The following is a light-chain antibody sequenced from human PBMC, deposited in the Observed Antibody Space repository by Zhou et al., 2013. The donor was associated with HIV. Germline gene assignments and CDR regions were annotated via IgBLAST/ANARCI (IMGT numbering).Light chain of an antibody. CDR3: QEYEDFQWG. Sequence: DIQMTQSPSTLSASVGDTVTITCRASQTISSWLAWYQQKPGKAPKYLIYKTSSLESGVPSRFSGSGSGTEFTLTISSLQADDFATYYCQEYEDFQWGFGQGTKVEVK. CDR1: QTISSW. CDR2: KTS. V-gene: IGKV1-5*03. J-gene: IGKJ1*01.